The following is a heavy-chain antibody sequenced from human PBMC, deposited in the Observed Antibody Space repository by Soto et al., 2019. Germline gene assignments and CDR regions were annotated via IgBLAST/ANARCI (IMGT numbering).Heavy chain of an antibody. CDR1: GYTFTAYF. Sequence: QVQLVQSGAEASKPGASVKVSCKASGYTFTAYFIHWVRQAPGQGLEWLGWINPNSGGTKTAEKFQGRLSMTGDASIDTVYMDLSILKSDDTAVCYCAKEMVSGGIRPHFDNWGQGTLVTVSS. CDR2: INPNSGGT. D-gene: IGHD1-26*01. J-gene: IGHJ4*02. V-gene: IGHV1-2*02. CDR3: AKEMVSGGIRPHFDN.